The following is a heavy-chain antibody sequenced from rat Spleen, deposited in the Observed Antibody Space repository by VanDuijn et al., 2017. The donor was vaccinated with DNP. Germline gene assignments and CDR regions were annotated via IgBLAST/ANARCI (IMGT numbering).Heavy chain of an antibody. Sequence: EVQLQESGPGLVKPSQSLSLTCSVTGYSITSSYRWNWIRKFPGNKLEWMGSVNSAGTPNYNPSLKSRISITRDTSKNQLFLQVNSVTTEDTATYYCARWPGYNPPYAMDAWGQGTSVTVSS. CDR2: VNSAGTP. D-gene: IGHD1-4*01. V-gene: IGHV3-3*01. CDR1: GYSITSSYR. J-gene: IGHJ4*01. CDR3: ARWPGYNPPYAMDA.